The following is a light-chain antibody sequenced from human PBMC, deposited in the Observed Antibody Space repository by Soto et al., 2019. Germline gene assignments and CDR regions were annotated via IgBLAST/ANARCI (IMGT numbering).Light chain of an antibody. CDR2: GAS. J-gene: IGKJ4*02. CDR1: QSVSSSY. CDR3: YQYDSTPLT. Sequence: EIVLTHSPGTLPLSQGERATLSCRASQSVSSSYLAWYQQQTGQAPRLLIYGASSRATGIPESFSGSGSGTDFTLTIIRLEHEDFSVYYCYQYDSTPLTFGGGTKVEIK. V-gene: IGKV3-20*01.